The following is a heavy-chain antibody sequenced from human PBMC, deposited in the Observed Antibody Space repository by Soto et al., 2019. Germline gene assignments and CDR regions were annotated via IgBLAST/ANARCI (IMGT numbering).Heavy chain of an antibody. J-gene: IGHJ5*02. D-gene: IGHD3-22*01. Sequence: QVQLVQSGAEVKKPGSSVKVSCKASGGTFSSYAISWVRQAPGQGLEWMGGIIPIFGTANYAQKFQGRVTITANESTSTAYMEPSSLRSEDTAVYYCARSYYDSSGLGGWFVHWGQGTLVTASS. CDR1: GGTFSSYA. CDR2: IIPIFGTA. CDR3: ARSYYDSSGLGGWFVH. V-gene: IGHV1-69*01.